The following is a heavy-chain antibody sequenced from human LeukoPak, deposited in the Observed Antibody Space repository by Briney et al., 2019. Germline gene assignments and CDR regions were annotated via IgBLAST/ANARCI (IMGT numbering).Heavy chain of an antibody. Sequence: GGSLRLSCAASGFIFSSYWMTWVRQAPGKGLEWVANIKQHGSEKYYVDSVKGRFTISRDNAKNSLYLQVNSLRAEDTAVYYCARVRGDYYMDVWGKGTTVTVSS. CDR1: GFIFSSYW. J-gene: IGHJ6*03. CDR2: IKQHGSEK. D-gene: IGHD4-17*01. CDR3: ARVRGDYYMDV. V-gene: IGHV3-7*01.